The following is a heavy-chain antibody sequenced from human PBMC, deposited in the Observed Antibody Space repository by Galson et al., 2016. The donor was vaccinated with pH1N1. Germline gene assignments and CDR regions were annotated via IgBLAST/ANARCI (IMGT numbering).Heavy chain of an antibody. CDR3: ARVRFHIAMSGTFLY. CDR1: GDTFRTHT. J-gene: IGHJ4*02. CDR2: ITPAFGTA. Sequence: SVKVSCKASGDTFRTHTFNWVRQAPGQGLEWMGRITPAFGTADYAQKFQDRVTITADESTSTVFMELRSLRSDDTAVYFCARVRFHIAMSGTFLYWGQGTLVTVSS. V-gene: IGHV1-69*13. D-gene: IGHD2-21*01.